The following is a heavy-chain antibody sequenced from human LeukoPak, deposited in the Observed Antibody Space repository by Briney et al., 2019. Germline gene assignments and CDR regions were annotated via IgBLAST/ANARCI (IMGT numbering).Heavy chain of an antibody. CDR2: INHSGST. Sequence: SETLSLTCAVYGGSFSGYYWSWIRQPPGKGLEWIGEINHSGSTNYNPSLKSRVTISVDTSKNQFSLELSSVTAADTAVYYCARYIVGASPSWFDPWGQGTLVTVSS. J-gene: IGHJ5*02. CDR1: GGSFSGYY. CDR3: ARYIVGASPSWFDP. V-gene: IGHV4-34*01. D-gene: IGHD1-26*01.